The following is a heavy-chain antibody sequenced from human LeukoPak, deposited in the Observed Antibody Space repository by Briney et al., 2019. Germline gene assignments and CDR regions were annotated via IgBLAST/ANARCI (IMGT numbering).Heavy chain of an antibody. CDR3: VRQGDYDILTGYYREGYYFDY. J-gene: IGHJ4*02. V-gene: IGHV5-51*01. D-gene: IGHD3-9*01. CDR2: IYPGDSDT. CDR1: GYSFTSYW. Sequence: GESLKISCKGSGYSFTSYWIGWVRQMPGKGLEWMGIIYPGDSDTRYSPSFQGQVTISADKSISTAYLQWSSLKASGTAMYYCVRQGDYDILTGYYREGYYFDYWGQGTLVTVSS.